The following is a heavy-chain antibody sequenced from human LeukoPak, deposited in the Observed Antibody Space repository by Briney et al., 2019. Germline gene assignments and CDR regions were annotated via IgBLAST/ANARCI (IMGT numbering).Heavy chain of an antibody. CDR1: GFTFSSYS. CDR2: ISSSSSYI. D-gene: IGHD3-3*01. J-gene: IGHJ6*02. Sequence: GGSLRLSCAASGFTFSSYSMTWVRQAPGKGLEWVSSISSSSSYIYYADSVKGRFTISRDDAKNSLYLQMNSLRAEDTAVYYCARDRDVHRSSYYDFWSGYSHYYGMDVWGQGTTVTVSS. CDR3: ARDRDVHRSSYYDFWSGYSHYYGMDV. V-gene: IGHV3-21*01.